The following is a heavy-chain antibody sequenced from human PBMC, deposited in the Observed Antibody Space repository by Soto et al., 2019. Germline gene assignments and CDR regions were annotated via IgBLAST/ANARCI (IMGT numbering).Heavy chain of an antibody. J-gene: IGHJ4*02. CDR1: GFMFSNHG. V-gene: IGHV3-33*01. Sequence: QVQLVESGGGVVQPGRSLRLSCAASGFMFSNHGMHWVRQAPGKGLEWVAVIWSDGNNRYYADSVKGRFTISRDNSKNTVYLQVHSLRAEDTGVYYGVRRDNWNDEASDYWGQGTLVTVSS. CDR3: VRRDNWNDEASDY. D-gene: IGHD1-1*01. CDR2: IWSDGNNR.